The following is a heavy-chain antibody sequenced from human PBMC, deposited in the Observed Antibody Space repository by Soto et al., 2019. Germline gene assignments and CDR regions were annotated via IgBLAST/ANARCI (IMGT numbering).Heavy chain of an antibody. Sequence: EVQLLESGGGLVQPGGSLTPSCAASGFTFSSYAMTWVRQAPGKGLEWVSGISGGGGVSTYYADSVKGRFTISRDNSMNTLYLQMNRLSAEDTAVYYCAKDAISMVRGVNNGFDPWGQGTLVTVSS. CDR3: AKDAISMVRGVNNGFDP. V-gene: IGHV3-23*01. D-gene: IGHD3-10*01. J-gene: IGHJ5*02. CDR2: ISGGGGVST. CDR1: GFTFSSYA.